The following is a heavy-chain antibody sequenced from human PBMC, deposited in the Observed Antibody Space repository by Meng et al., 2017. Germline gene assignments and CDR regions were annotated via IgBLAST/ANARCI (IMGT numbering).Heavy chain of an antibody. CDR1: GYSISSGYY. J-gene: IGHJ4*02. CDR3: ARDGKRDGYSFDY. Sequence: SETLSLTCAVSGYSISSGYYWGWIRQPPGKGLEWIGSIYHSGSTYYNPSLKSRVTISVDTSKNQFSLKLSSVTAADTAVYYCARDGKRDGYSFDYWGQGTLVTVSS. V-gene: IGHV4-38-2*02. CDR2: IYHSGST. D-gene: IGHD5-24*01.